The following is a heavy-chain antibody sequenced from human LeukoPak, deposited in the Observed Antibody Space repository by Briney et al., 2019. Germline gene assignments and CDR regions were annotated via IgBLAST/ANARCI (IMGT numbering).Heavy chain of an antibody. CDR2: ISYDGSNK. V-gene: IGHV3-30*04. CDR3: ATKGTVAGPNNWFDP. Sequence: GGSLRLSCAASGFTFSSYAMHWVRQAPGKGLEWVAVISYDGSNKYYADSVKGRFTISRDNSKNTLYLQMNSLRAEDTAVYYCATKGTVAGPNNWFDPWGQGTLVTVSS. J-gene: IGHJ5*02. CDR1: GFTFSSYA. D-gene: IGHD6-19*01.